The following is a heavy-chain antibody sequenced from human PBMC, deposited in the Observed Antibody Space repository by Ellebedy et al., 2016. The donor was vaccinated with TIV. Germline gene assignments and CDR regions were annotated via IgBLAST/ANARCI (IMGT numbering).Heavy chain of an antibody. CDR3: ARPGTVTTSYGMDV. Sequence: GGSLRLSXAASGFTFSSYWMSWVRQAPGKGLEWVANIKQDGSEKYYADSVKGRFTISRDNSKNTLYLQMNSLRAEDTAVYYCARPGTVTTSYGMDVWGQGTTVTVSS. CDR2: IKQDGSEK. V-gene: IGHV3-7*03. D-gene: IGHD4-11*01. J-gene: IGHJ6*02. CDR1: GFTFSSYW.